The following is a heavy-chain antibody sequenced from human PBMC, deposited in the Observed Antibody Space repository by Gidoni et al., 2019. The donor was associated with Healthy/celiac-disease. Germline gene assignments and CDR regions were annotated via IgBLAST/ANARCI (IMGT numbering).Heavy chain of an antibody. Sequence: EVQLVQSGAEVKKPGESLRISCKGSGYSFTSYWISWVRQMPGKGLEWMGRIDPSDSYTNYSPSFQGHVTISADKSISTAYLQWSSLKASDTAMYYCARHGTTVTSKYGMDVWGQGTTVTVSS. D-gene: IGHD4-4*01. CDR3: ARHGTTVTSKYGMDV. V-gene: IGHV5-10-1*03. CDR1: GYSFTSYW. CDR2: IDPSDSYT. J-gene: IGHJ6*02.